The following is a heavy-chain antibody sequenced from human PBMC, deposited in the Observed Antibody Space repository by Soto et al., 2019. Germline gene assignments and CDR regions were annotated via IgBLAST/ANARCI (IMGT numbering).Heavy chain of an antibody. Sequence: PSETLSLTCTVSGGSISSGGYYWSWIRQHPGKGLEWIGYIYCSGSTYYNPSLKGRVTISVDTSKNQFSLKLSSVTAADTAVYYCARAAGIVGATEFDYWGQGTLVTVSS. CDR2: IYCSGST. D-gene: IGHD1-26*01. CDR3: ARAAGIVGATEFDY. CDR1: GGSISSGGYY. V-gene: IGHV4-31*03. J-gene: IGHJ4*02.